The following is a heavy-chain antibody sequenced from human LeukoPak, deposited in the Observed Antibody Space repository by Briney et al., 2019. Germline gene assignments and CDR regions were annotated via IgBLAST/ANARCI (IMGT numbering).Heavy chain of an antibody. Sequence: SSETLSLTCTVSGGSISSSSYYWGWIRQPPGKGLEWIGSIYYSGSTYYNPSLKSRVTISVDTSKNQFSLKLSSVTAADTAVYYCARDRVQLWLNAFDIWGQGTMVTVSS. V-gene: IGHV4-39*07. CDR3: ARDRVQLWLNAFDI. J-gene: IGHJ3*02. D-gene: IGHD5-18*01. CDR2: IYYSGST. CDR1: GGSISSSSYY.